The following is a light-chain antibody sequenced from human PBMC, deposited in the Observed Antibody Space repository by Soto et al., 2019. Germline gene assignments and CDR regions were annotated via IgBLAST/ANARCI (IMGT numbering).Light chain of an antibody. CDR2: AAS. CDR1: QDISNF. J-gene: IGKJ4*01. CDR3: QKCKIAPFT. Sequence: DIQMTQSPSSLSAFVGDTVTITCRASQDISNFLAWYQQKQGKVPKLLIYAASTLQSGVPSRFSGSGSGTDFTLTISSLQPEDVATYYCQKCKIAPFTFGGGTKVEMK. V-gene: IGKV1-27*01.